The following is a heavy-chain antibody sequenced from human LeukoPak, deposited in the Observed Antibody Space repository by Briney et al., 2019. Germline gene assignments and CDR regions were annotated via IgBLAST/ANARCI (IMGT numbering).Heavy chain of an antibody. Sequence: SETLSLTCAVSGGSISNHIYYWDWIRQTPGKGLEWIGAVYYTGNAYYNPSLKSRVTISVDTSDNRFSLHLSSVNAADTAIYYCARLRALSGHRGAFDIWGQGTLVTVSS. CDR3: ARLRALSGHRGAFDI. CDR1: GGSISNHIYY. J-gene: IGHJ3*02. V-gene: IGHV4-39*01. D-gene: IGHD5/OR15-5a*01. CDR2: VYYTGNA.